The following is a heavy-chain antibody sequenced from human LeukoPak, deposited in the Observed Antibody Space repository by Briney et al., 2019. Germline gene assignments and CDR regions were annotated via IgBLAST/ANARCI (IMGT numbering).Heavy chain of an antibody. Sequence: PGRSLRLSCAGSGFTFSSYAMHWVRQAPGKGLEWVAVISYDGSNKYYADSVKGRFTISRDNSKNTLYLQMNSLRAEDTAVYYCARHGGDYSNAPWFDPWGQGTLVTVSS. D-gene: IGHD4-11*01. CDR1: GFTFSSYA. CDR2: ISYDGSNK. V-gene: IGHV3-30-3*01. CDR3: ARHGGDYSNAPWFDP. J-gene: IGHJ5*02.